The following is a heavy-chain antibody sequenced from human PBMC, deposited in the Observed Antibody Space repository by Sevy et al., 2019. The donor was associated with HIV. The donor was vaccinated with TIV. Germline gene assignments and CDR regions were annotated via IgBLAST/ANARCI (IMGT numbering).Heavy chain of an antibody. CDR3: ASPYDSSGYYYFDY. Sequence: GGSLRLSCAASGFTFSSYGMHWVRQAPGKGLEWVAFIRYDGSNKYYADSVKGRFTISRDNSKNTLYLQMNSLRAEDTAVYYCASPYDSSGYYYFDYRGQGTLVTVSS. D-gene: IGHD3-22*01. CDR2: IRYDGSNK. V-gene: IGHV3-30*02. CDR1: GFTFSSYG. J-gene: IGHJ4*02.